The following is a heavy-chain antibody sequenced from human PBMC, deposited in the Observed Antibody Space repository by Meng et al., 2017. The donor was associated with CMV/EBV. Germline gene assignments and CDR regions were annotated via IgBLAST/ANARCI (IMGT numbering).Heavy chain of an antibody. CDR2: INHSGST. J-gene: IGHJ4*02. V-gene: IGHV4-34*01. D-gene: IGHD3-3*01. CDR1: GGSFSGYY. Sequence: SETLSLTCAVYGGSFSGYYWSWIRQPPGKGLEWIGEINHSGSTNYNPSLKSRVTISVDTSKNQFSLKLSSVTAADTAVYYCARAASRAVRFWSARGDLGYWGQGTLVTVSS. CDR3: ARAASRAVRFWSARGDLGY.